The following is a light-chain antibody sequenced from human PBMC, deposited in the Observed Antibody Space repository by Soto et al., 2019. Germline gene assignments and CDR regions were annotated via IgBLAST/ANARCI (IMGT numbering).Light chain of an antibody. CDR1: QSVSSSD. Sequence: EIVLTQSPGTLSLSPGERATLSCRASQSVSSSDLAWYHQKPGQAPRLLIYGASSRATGIPDRFSGSGSGADFTLTISRLEPEDFTMYYCHQYGISPPVTFGQGTRLEIK. CDR3: HQYGISPPVT. J-gene: IGKJ5*01. V-gene: IGKV3-20*01. CDR2: GAS.